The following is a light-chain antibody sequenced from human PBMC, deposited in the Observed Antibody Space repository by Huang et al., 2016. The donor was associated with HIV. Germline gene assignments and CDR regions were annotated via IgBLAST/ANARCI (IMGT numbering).Light chain of an antibody. J-gene: IGKJ1*01. CDR2: GAS. CDR1: QSVSSNF. Sequence: EIVLTQSPGTRSLSPGERATLSCRASQSVSSNFLAWYQQKPGQAPRLLIYGASTRATGIPNRFSGSGSGTDFTLTISRLEPEDFAVYYCQQYGRSPATFGQGTKVEIK. CDR3: QQYGRSPAT. V-gene: IGKV3-20*01.